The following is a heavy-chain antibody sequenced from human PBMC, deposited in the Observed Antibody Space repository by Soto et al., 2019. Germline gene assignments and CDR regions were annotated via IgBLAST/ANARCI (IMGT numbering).Heavy chain of an antibody. CDR3: ARGGGTILAPLP. D-gene: IGHD3-3*01. CDR2: INPNSGAT. J-gene: IGHJ5*02. V-gene: IGHV1-2*02. CDR1: GYTFTGYF. Sequence: QVQLVQSGAEVKKPGASVKVSCKASGYTFTGYFMHWVRQAPGQGLEWMGWINPNSGATKDAQKFQGRVTLSRDTSSRTAYMELTGLRSDDTAVYYCARGGGTILAPLPWGQGTQVTVSS.